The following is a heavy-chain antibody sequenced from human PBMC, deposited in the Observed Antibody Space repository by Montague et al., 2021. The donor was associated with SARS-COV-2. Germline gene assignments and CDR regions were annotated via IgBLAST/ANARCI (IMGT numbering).Heavy chain of an antibody. CDR3: ARFETSKFYSSGVDV. CDR2: ISSESTYI. D-gene: IGHD2-15*01. CDR1: GFTFSSFS. V-gene: IGHV3-21*01. J-gene: IGHJ6*02. Sequence: SLRLSCAASGFTFSSFSMNWVRQAPGKRLEWVASISSESTYILYAESVRGRFTVSRDNAQNLLFLQMNSLRAEGTALYYCARFETSKFYSSGVDVWGQGTTVTVPS.